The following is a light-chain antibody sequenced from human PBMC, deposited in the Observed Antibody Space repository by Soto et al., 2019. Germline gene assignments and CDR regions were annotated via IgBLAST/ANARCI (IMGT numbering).Light chain of an antibody. CDR1: SSDVGRYNY. V-gene: IGLV2-11*01. J-gene: IGLJ2*01. CDR2: DVT. CDR3: CSYADSFALV. Sequence: QSVLTQPRSVSGSPGQSVTISCTGTSSDVGRYNYVSWYQKYPGKGPKLMIYDVTKRPSGVPDRFSGSKSDNTASLTISGLQAEDEADYYCCSYADSFALVFGGGTKLTVL.